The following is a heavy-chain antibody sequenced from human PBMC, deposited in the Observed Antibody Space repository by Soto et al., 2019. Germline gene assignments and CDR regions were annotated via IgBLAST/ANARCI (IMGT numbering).Heavy chain of an antibody. CDR1: GGSISSYY. D-gene: IGHD1-1*01. CDR3: ATVGGSLTNGFDY. Sequence: QVQLQESGPGLVKPSETLSLTCTVSGGSISSYYWTWIRQPPGKGLEGIGYISYSGSTSHNPSLNSRITITVDTSKSQSSLKVRSVTAANTAEYYFATVGGSLTNGFDYWGQGALVTVSS. CDR2: ISYSGST. V-gene: IGHV4-59*01. J-gene: IGHJ4*02.